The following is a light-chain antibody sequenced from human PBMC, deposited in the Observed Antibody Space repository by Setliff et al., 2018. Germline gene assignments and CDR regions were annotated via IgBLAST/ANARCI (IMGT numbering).Light chain of an antibody. V-gene: IGLV2-11*01. Sequence: QSALTQPRSVSGSPGQSVTISCTGTSSDVGGYNYVSWYQQHPGKASKLMISDVSKRPSGVPDRFPGSKSGTTASLTISGLQAEDEADYYCCSYAGRYTPYVFGSGTKVTVL. CDR2: DVS. J-gene: IGLJ1*01. CDR1: SSDVGGYNY. CDR3: CSYAGRYTPYV.